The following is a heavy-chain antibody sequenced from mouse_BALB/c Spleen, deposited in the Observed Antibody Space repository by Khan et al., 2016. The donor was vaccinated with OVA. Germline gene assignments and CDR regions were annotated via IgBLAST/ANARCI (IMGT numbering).Heavy chain of an antibody. CDR2: ISSGGDYT. J-gene: IGHJ3*01. CDR3: ASHLTGSFAY. Sequence: VQLKESGGDLVKPGGSLTLSCAASGFTFSSYSMSWVRQPPDKRLEWFATISSGGDYTYYPDNVKGRFTISRDNAKNTLYLQLSSLKSEDTAMYYGASHLTGSFAYWGQGTLVTVSA. CDR1: GFTFSSYS. D-gene: IGHD4-1*01. V-gene: IGHV5-6*01.